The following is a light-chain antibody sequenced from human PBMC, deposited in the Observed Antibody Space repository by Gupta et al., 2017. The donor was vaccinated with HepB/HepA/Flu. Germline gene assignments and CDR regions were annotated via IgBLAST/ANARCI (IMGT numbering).Light chain of an antibody. Sequence: EIVMTQSPGTLSLSPGERATLSCRASQSINSNLAWYQQKPGQAPRLLIYDASTRATGIPARCSGSGYGTEFTLTISSRQSEDFAVYYCQQYRSWTPITFGGGTKVEIK. CDR3: QQYRSWTPIT. CDR2: DAS. CDR1: QSINSN. V-gene: IGKV3-15*01. J-gene: IGKJ4*01.